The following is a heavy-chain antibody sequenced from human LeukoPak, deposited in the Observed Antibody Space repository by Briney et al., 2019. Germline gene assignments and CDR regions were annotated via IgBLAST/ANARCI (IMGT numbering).Heavy chain of an antibody. CDR2: FDPEDGET. Sequence: GASVKVSCKVSGYTLTELSMHWVRQAPGKGLEWMGGFDPEDGETIYAQKFQGRVTMTEDTSTDTAYMELSSLRSEDTAVYYCATDPAVARPNYFDYWGQGTLVTDSS. V-gene: IGHV1-24*01. CDR1: GYTLTELS. D-gene: IGHD6-19*01. CDR3: ATDPAVARPNYFDY. J-gene: IGHJ4*02.